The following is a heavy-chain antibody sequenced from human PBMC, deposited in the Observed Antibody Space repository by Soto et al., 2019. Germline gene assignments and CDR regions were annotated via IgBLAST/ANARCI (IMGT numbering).Heavy chain of an antibody. J-gene: IGHJ4*02. Sequence: EVQLLESGGGLVQPGGSLRLSCAASGFTFNNYAMTWVRQAPGKGLEWVSAISGGGDTTSYAESVKCRFTVSRDGSKNTLYLQMSSLRAEDTALYYCANGRGGSGSLTPRVDFWGQGTLVTVSS. CDR2: ISGGGDTT. CDR3: ANGRGGSGSLTPRVDF. D-gene: IGHD3-10*01. CDR1: GFTFNNYA. V-gene: IGHV3-23*01.